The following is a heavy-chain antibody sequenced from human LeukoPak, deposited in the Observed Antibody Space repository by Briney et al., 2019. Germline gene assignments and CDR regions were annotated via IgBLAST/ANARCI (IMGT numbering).Heavy chain of an antibody. CDR1: GGSISSYY. CDR2: IYYSGST. V-gene: IGHV4-59*01. J-gene: IGHJ5*02. CDR3: ARAVAATFDP. D-gene: IGHD6-25*01. Sequence: SETLSLTCTVSGGSISSYYWSWIRQPPGKGLEWIGYIYYSGSTNYNPSLKSRVTISVDTCKNQFSLKLSSVTAADTAVYYCARAVAATFDPWGQGTLVTVSS.